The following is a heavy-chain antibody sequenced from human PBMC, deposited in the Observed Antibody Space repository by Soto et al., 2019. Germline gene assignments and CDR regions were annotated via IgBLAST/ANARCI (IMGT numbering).Heavy chain of an antibody. Sequence: GSLRLSCLASGFIFRSYAMHWVRQAPGKGLEWVAVITYDGANGYYADSVRGRFAISRDNSKSTLFLQMNSLRPEDTAVYYCAREFSGSYHNFDYWGQGTLVTVYS. CDR3: AREFSGSYHNFDY. CDR1: GFIFRSYA. CDR2: ITYDGANG. V-gene: IGHV3-30*09. J-gene: IGHJ4*02. D-gene: IGHD1-26*01.